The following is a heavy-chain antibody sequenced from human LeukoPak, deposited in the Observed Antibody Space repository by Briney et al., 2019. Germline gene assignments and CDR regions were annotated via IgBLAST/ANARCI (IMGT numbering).Heavy chain of an antibody. Sequence: SQTLSLTCTVSGGSISSGDYYWSWIRQPPGKGLEWIGRIYTSGGTNYNPSLKSRVTISVDTSKNQFSLKLSSVTAADTAVYYCARDSTRGYGSGSYFYYFDYWGQGTLVTVSS. D-gene: IGHD3-10*01. CDR1: GGSISSGDYY. J-gene: IGHJ4*02. V-gene: IGHV4-61*02. CDR2: IYTSGGT. CDR3: ARDSTRGYGSGSYFYYFDY.